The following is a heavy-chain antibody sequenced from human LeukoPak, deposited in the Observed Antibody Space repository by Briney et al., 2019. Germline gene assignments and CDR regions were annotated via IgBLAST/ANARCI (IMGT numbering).Heavy chain of an antibody. CDR2: INPSGGST. D-gene: IGHD6-13*01. Sequence: ASVKVSCQASGFPFPRYYMHWVRPAPGQGAGWMGIINPSGGSTSYAQKFQGRVTMSRDTSTSTVYMELSSLRSEDTAVYYCARASAAAGHYYYYGMDVWGQGTTVTVSS. CDR3: ARASAAAGHYYYYGMDV. J-gene: IGHJ6*02. CDR1: GFPFPRYY. V-gene: IGHV1-46*01.